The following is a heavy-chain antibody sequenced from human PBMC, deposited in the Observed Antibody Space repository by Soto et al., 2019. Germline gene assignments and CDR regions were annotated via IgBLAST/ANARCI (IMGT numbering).Heavy chain of an antibody. V-gene: IGHV3-11*05. CDR1: GFTFSDYY. Sequence: QVHLVESGGGLVRPGGSLRLSCAASGFTFSDYYMSWIRQAPGKGLEWVSYITSSSDYTNYADSVKGRFTISRDNAKNSLYLQMNSLSAEDTAVYYCAREYYYGMDVWGQGTTVTVSS. CDR3: AREYYYGMDV. CDR2: ITSSSDYT. J-gene: IGHJ6*02.